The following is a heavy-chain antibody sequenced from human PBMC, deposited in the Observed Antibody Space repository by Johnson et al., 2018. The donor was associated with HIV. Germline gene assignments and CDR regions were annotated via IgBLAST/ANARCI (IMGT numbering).Heavy chain of an antibody. D-gene: IGHD4-17*01. V-gene: IGHV3-30-3*01. Sequence: QVQLVESGGGLVQPGGSLRLSCAASGFTFSSYWMSWVRQAPGKGLEWVAVISYDGSNKYYADSVKGRFTISRDNSKNTLYLQMNSLRAEDTAVYYCARGRKSVTTVRPSAFYIWGQGTMVTVSS. CDR2: ISYDGSNK. CDR1: GFTFSSYW. CDR3: ARGRKSVTTVRPSAFYI. J-gene: IGHJ3*02.